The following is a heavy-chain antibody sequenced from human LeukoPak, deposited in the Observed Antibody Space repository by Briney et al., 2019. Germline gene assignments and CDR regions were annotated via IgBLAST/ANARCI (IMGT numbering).Heavy chain of an antibody. D-gene: IGHD4-23*01. CDR3: ARGGGSVTPFDS. V-gene: IGHV4-59*01. CDR1: GGSISSYS. CDR2: IHYSGIT. J-gene: IGHJ4*02. Sequence: KPSETLSLTCTISGGSISSYSWSWIRQPPGKGLEWIGHIHYSGITNSNPSLKSRVTISVDTPKKQFSLKLNSVTAADTAVYYCARGGGSVTPFDSWGQGTLVTVSS.